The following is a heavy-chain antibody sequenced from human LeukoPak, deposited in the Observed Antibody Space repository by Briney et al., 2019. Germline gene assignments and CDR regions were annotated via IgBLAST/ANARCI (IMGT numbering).Heavy chain of an antibody. D-gene: IGHD2-2*02. J-gene: IGHJ4*02. V-gene: IGHV4-59*11. CDR1: GGSISSHY. Sequence: SETLSLTCTVSGGSISSHYWSWIRQPPGKGLEWIGYIYYSGSTNYNSSLKSRVTISVDTSKNQFSLKLSSVTAADTAMYYCAGYCSSTSCYRGTFDYWGQGTLVTVSS. CDR2: IYYSGST. CDR3: AGYCSSTSCYRGTFDY.